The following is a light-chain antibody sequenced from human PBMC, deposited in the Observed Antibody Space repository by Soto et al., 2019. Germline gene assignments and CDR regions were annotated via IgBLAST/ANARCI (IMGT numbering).Light chain of an antibody. CDR3: AAWDDRLSSGV. V-gene: IGLV1-47*01. J-gene: IGLJ3*02. CDR1: SSNIGSNY. Sequence: QSVLTQPPSASGTPGQRVTISCSGSSSNIGSNYVYWYQQLPGTAPKLLIYRNNQRPSGVPDRFSGSKSGTSASLAISGLRSEDEADYYCAAWDDRLSSGVFGGGTKVTVL. CDR2: RNN.